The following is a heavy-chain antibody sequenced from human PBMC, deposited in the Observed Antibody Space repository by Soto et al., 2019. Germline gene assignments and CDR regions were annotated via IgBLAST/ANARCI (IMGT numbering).Heavy chain of an antibody. Sequence: ASETLSLTCTVSGGSISSYYWSWIRQPPGKGLEWIGYIYYSGSTNYNPSLKSRVTISVDTSKNQFSLKLSSVTAADTAVYYCARGGDILTGFRAFDIWGQGTMVTVSS. V-gene: IGHV4-59*01. CDR3: ARGGDILTGFRAFDI. CDR1: GGSISSYY. D-gene: IGHD3-9*01. CDR2: IYYSGST. J-gene: IGHJ3*02.